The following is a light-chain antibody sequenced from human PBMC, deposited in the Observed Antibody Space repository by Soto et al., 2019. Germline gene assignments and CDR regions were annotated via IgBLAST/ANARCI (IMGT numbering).Light chain of an antibody. CDR1: QSISSW. V-gene: IGKV1-12*01. CDR3: QQGDSFPIT. J-gene: IGKJ5*01. Sequence: DIQMTQSPSSESASVGDRVTITCRASQSISSWLAWYQQKPGTVPKLLIYAASSLQSGVPSRFSGSGAGTEFTLTISSLQPEDFGTYYCQQGDSFPITFGQGTRLEIK. CDR2: AAS.